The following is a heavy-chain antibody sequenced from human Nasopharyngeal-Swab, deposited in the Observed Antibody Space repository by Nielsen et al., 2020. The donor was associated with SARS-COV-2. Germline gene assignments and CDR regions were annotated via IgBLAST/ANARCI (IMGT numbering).Heavy chain of an antibody. D-gene: IGHD3-3*01. Sequence: RQAPGKGLEWVGRIKSKVDGWRTDNAAPVKDRFITSRDDSKNMLYVQMNSRRTEDTAVYYCTTNKYRSGDDRWGQGTLVTVSS. V-gene: IGHV3-15*01. CDR2: IKSKVDGWRT. J-gene: IGHJ5*02. CDR3: TTNKYRSGDDR.